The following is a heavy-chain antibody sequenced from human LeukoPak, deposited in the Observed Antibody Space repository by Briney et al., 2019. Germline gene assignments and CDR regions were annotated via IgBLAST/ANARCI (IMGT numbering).Heavy chain of an antibody. J-gene: IGHJ5*02. Sequence: SVKVSCKASGGTFSSYAISWVRQAPGQGLEWMGGIIPIFGTANYAQKFQGRVTITADESTSTAYMELSSLRSEGTAVYYCARDRYSSGWSDRYNWFDPWGQGTLVTVSS. V-gene: IGHV1-69*13. CDR1: GGTFSSYA. CDR3: ARDRYSSGWSDRYNWFDP. D-gene: IGHD6-19*01. CDR2: IIPIFGTA.